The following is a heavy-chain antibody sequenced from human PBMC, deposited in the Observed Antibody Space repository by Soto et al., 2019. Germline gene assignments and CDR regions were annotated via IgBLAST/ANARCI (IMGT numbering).Heavy chain of an antibody. V-gene: IGHV4-34*01. J-gene: IGHJ6*02. CDR2: IGHSGST. CDR3: ARGLRASFGVRLSYYYYGMNV. Sequence: SETLSLTCAVHGGSFGDYYWGWIRQPPGKGLEWIGEIGHSGSTNYNAPLKSRVTISLDTSKNHFSLKLSSVTAADTAVYYCARGLRASFGVRLSYYYYGMNVRGQGTAVTVSS. D-gene: IGHD3-10*01. CDR1: GGSFGDYY.